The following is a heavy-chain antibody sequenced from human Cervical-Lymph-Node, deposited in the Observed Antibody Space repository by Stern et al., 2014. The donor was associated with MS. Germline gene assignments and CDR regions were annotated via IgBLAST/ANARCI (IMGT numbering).Heavy chain of an antibody. J-gene: IGHJ6*02. Sequence: QVQLVQSGSELKKPGASVQVSCKASGYTFTNYAMNWVRQAPGQGLEWMGWINTNTGNPTFAPGFTGRFVFSLDTSGSTASLPISSLKAEDTAVYYCARDKDYYFGSATRYSYYGMDVWGQVTTVTVSS. D-gene: IGHD3-10*01. CDR3: ARDKDYYFGSATRYSYYGMDV. V-gene: IGHV7-4-1*02. CDR1: GYTFTNYA. CDR2: INTNTGNP.